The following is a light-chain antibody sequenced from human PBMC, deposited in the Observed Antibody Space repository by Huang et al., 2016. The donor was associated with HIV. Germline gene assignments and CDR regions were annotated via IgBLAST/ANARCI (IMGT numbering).Light chain of an antibody. CDR2: DAS. J-gene: IGKJ2*01. V-gene: IGKV3-11*01. CDR1: QSISDF. Sequence: EIVLTQSPATLSWSPGDWATLSCRANQSISDFLAWYQQTPGQPPRLLIDDASHRASGIPDRFSGSGSGTDFTLTIRSLEPEDFAVYYCHQRSDWLYTFGQGTKLEIK. CDR3: HQRSDWLYT.